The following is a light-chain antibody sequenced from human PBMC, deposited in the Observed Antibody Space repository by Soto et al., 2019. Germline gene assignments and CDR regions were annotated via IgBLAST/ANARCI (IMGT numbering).Light chain of an antibody. J-gene: IGKJ1*01. Sequence: EVVMTQSPATLSVSPGDRATLSCRASQSVNINVAWYQQKPGQAPRLLIYGPSTRATGIADRFSGTGSGTEFTVAFSSLQSEDFAVYYCQQYSNRPPWTFGQGTKVEIK. CDR1: QSVNIN. CDR3: QQYSNRPPWT. V-gene: IGKV3-15*01. CDR2: GPS.